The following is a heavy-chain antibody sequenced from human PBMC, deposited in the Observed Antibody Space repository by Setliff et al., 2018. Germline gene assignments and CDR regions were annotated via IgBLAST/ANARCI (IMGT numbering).Heavy chain of an antibody. J-gene: IGHJ6*02. CDR3: TRDIVVFTDIDYCYSGMDV. CDR2: ISASSSTI. CDR1: YISISRYS. V-gene: IGHV3-48*01. D-gene: IGHD2-21*01. Sequence: RPSCAASYISISRYSMNWVRQGPGKGLWWGSYISASSSTIYYSGSVKGRFTISRDNARNSLFLQMNSLRAEDTAVYYCTRDIVVFTDIDYCYSGMDVWGQGTAVTVS.